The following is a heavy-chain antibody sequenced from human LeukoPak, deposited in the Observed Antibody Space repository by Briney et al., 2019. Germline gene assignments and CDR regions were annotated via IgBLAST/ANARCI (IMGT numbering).Heavy chain of an antibody. Sequence: ASVKVSCKASGYTFTSYDINWVRQATGQGLEWMGWMNPNSGNTGYAQKFQGRVTMTRNTSISTAYMELSSLRSEDTAVYYCARTKSYGSGSYYFRYYYYYYMDVWGKGTTVTISS. V-gene: IGHV1-8*01. J-gene: IGHJ6*03. D-gene: IGHD3-10*01. CDR3: ARTKSYGSGSYYFRYYYYYYMDV. CDR1: GYTFTSYD. CDR2: MNPNSGNT.